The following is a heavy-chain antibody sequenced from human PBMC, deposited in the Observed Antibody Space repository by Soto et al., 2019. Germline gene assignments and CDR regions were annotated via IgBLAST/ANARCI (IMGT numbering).Heavy chain of an antibody. V-gene: IGHV3-74*01. D-gene: IGHD1-26*01. Sequence: EVQLVESGGGLVQPGESLRLSCAASGFTFSYYWMHWVRQAPGKGLVWVSRIHSDGSSTTYADSVKGRFTISGDNARNTVYLPMNSLRVEDTAVYYCARGDRGAFDIWGQGTVVTVSS. CDR2: IHSDGSST. J-gene: IGHJ3*02. CDR3: ARGDRGAFDI. CDR1: GFTFSYYW.